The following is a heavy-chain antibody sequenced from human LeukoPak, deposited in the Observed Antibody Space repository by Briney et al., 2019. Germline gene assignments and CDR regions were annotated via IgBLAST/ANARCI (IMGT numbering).Heavy chain of an antibody. V-gene: IGHV3-48*03. Sequence: GGSLRLSCAASGFTFSSCEMNWVRQAPRKGLEWVSYISSSGSTIYYADSVKGRFTISRDNAKNSLYLQMNSLRAEDTAVYYCARGALDGVDYWGQGTLVTVSS. CDR2: ISSSGSTI. CDR1: GFTFSSCE. CDR3: ARGALDGVDY. D-gene: IGHD5-24*01. J-gene: IGHJ4*02.